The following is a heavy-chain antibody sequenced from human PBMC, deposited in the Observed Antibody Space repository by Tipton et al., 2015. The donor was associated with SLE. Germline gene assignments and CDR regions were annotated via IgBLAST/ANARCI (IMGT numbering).Heavy chain of an antibody. Sequence: SLRLSCAASGLTFVDYAMYWVRQGPGKGLEWVAGISWNGGSIGYGDSVRGRFTISRDNAKNSLHLQMNSLRADDTALYYCAKAFDFGVEGYYLGMDVWGQGTTVTVSS. CDR1: GLTFVDYA. CDR2: ISWNGGSI. V-gene: IGHV3-9*01. CDR3: AKAFDFGVEGYYLGMDV. J-gene: IGHJ6*02. D-gene: IGHD3-3*01.